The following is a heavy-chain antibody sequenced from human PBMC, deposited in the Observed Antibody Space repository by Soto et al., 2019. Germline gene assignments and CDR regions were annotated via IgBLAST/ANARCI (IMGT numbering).Heavy chain of an antibody. J-gene: IGHJ4*02. V-gene: IGHV4-31*03. Sequence: ASETLSLTCTVSGGSISSGGYYWSWIRQHPGKGLEWIGYIYYSGSTYYNPSLKSRVTISVDTSKNQFSLKLSSVTAADTAVYYCARSYSYSSTLDYWGQGTLVTVSS. CDR3: ARSYSYSSTLDY. CDR2: IYYSGST. CDR1: GGSISSGGYY. D-gene: IGHD6-13*01.